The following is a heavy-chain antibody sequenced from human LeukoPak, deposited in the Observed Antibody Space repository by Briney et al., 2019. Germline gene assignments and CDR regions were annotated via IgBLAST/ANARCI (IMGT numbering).Heavy chain of an antibody. CDR2: ISAYNGNT. CDR3: ARITMVRPPDDY. CDR1: GYTFTSYG. V-gene: IGHV1-18*01. J-gene: IGHJ4*02. D-gene: IGHD3-10*01. Sequence: ASVKVSCKASGYTFTSYGISWVQQAPGQGLEWMGWISAYNGNTNYAQKLQGRVTMTTDTSTSTAYMELRSLRSDDTAVYYCARITMVRPPDDYWGQGTLATVSS.